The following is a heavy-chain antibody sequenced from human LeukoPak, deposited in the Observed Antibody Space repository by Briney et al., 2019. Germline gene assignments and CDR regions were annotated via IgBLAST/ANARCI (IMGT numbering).Heavy chain of an antibody. J-gene: IGHJ4*02. CDR3: VRESEYYFDHSASFDY. CDR1: GFTFTAYL. CDR2: MSSDGNAI. Sequence: GGSLRLSCAASGFTFTAYLIHWGRQAPGKGLEWVAVMSSDGNAIFYADSVKGRFTISRDNSKNTLYLQMNSLRAEDTAVYYCVRESEYYFDHSASFDYWGQGTLVTVSS. V-gene: IGHV3-30-3*01. D-gene: IGHD3-22*01.